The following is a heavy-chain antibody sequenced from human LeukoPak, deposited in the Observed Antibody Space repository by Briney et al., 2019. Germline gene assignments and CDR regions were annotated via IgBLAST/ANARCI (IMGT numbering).Heavy chain of an antibody. CDR3: AVGSKYCSGTSCYPHFAY. D-gene: IGHD2-2*01. V-gene: IGHV1-24*01. CDR1: GYSFSELS. Sequence: ASVKVSCKVSGYSFSELSMHWVRQAPGKGLEWMGGFDPEDDETIYAQKFQGRVTMTEDTSTDTAYMELSSLRSEDTAVYYCAVGSKYCSGTSCYPHFAYWGQGTLVTVSS. J-gene: IGHJ4*02. CDR2: FDPEDDET.